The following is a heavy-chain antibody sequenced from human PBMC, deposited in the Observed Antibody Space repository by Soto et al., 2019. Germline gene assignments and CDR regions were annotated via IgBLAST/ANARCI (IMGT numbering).Heavy chain of an antibody. Sequence: PSETLSLTCTVSGGSISSYYWSWIRQPPGKGLEWIGYIYYSGSTNYNPSLKSRVTISVDTSKNQFSLKLSPVTAADTAVYYCARVSSVYSSPYYFDYWGQGTLVTVSS. J-gene: IGHJ4*02. CDR3: ARVSSVYSSPYYFDY. CDR1: GGSISSYY. CDR2: IYYSGST. D-gene: IGHD6-6*01. V-gene: IGHV4-59*01.